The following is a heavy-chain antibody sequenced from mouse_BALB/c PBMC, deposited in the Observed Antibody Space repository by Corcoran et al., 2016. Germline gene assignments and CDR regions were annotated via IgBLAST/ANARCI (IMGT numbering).Heavy chain of an antibody. Sequence: QIQLVQSGPELKKPGETVKISCKASGYTFTNYGMKWVKQAPGKGLKWMGWINTYTGEPTYADDFKGRFAFSLETSASTAYLQINNLKNEDTATYFCARRGYYETAWFAYWGQGTLVTVSA. CDR3: ARRGYYETAWFAY. CDR2: INTYTGEP. D-gene: IGHD2-3*01. V-gene: IGHV9-3-1*01. J-gene: IGHJ3*01. CDR1: GYTFTNYG.